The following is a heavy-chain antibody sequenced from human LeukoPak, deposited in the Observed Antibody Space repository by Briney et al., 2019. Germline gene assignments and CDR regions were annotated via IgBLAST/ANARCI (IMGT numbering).Heavy chain of an antibody. D-gene: IGHD3-22*01. V-gene: IGHV3-23*01. J-gene: IGHJ3*02. CDR3: AKGTGYCDSSGYDPFDI. CDR2: ISGGGRT. CDR1: GFTFSSYV. Sequence: PGGSLRLSCAASGFTFSSYVMSWVRQAPGKGLEWVSAISGGGRTYYADSVRGRFTISRDNSKNTLYLQMNSLRAEDTAVYYCAKGTGYCDSSGYDPFDIWGQGTMVTVPS.